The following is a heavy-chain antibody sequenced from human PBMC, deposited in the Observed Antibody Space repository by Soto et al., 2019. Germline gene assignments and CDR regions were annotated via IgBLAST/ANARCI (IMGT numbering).Heavy chain of an antibody. CDR2: IDYSGST. D-gene: IGHD3-3*01. Sequence: SETLSLTCTVSGGSISSYYWSWIRQPPGKGLEWIGYIDYSGSTNYNPSLKSRVTISVDASKNQFSLKLSSVTAADTAVYYCARDSGFWSGVPLDWGQGTQVTVAS. V-gene: IGHV4-59*01. CDR1: GGSISSYY. J-gene: IGHJ4*02. CDR3: ARDSGFWSGVPLD.